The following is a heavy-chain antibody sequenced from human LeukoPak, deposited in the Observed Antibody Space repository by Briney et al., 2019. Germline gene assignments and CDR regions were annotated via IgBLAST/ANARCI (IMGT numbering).Heavy chain of an antibody. CDR3: ARLIAVAATDAFDI. CDR2: ISAYNGNT. J-gene: IGHJ3*02. V-gene: IGHV1-18*01. D-gene: IGHD6-19*01. Sequence: ASVKVSCKASGYTFTSYGISWVRQAPGQGLEWMGWISAYNGNTNYAQKLQGRVTMTTDTSTSTAYMELRSLRSDDTAVYYCARLIAVAATDAFDIWGQGTMVTVSS. CDR1: GYTFTSYG.